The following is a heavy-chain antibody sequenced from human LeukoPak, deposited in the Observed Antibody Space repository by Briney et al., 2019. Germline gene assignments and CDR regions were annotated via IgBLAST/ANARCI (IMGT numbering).Heavy chain of an antibody. J-gene: IGHJ6*02. D-gene: IGHD1-26*01. Sequence: SGKCSCKAFGGTFSSYAISWVRHAPGQGLEWMGRIIPILGIANYAQKFQGRVTITADKSTSTAYMELSSLRSEDTAVYYCASAGMPYYYYGMDVWGQGTTVTVSS. CDR3: ASAGMPYYYYGMDV. V-gene: IGHV1-69*04. CDR2: IIPILGIA. CDR1: GGTFSSYA.